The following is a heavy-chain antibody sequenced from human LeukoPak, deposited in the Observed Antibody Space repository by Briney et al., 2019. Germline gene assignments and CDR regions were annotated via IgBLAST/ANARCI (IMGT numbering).Heavy chain of an antibody. CDR1: GLTFSSYG. D-gene: IGHD3-3*01. CDR3: ARTFWSGYYFFDY. J-gene: IGHJ4*02. CDR2: ISTTGGTT. V-gene: IGHV3-23*01. Sequence: GGSLRLSCAASGLTFSSYGMSWVRQAPGRGLEWVSAISTTGGTTYYADSVRGRFTISRDNSKNTLYLQMNSLRAEDTAVYYCARTFWSGYYFFDYWGQGTLVTVSS.